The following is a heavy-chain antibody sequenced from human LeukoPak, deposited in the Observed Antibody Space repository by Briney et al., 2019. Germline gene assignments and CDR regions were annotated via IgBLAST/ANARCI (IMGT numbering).Heavy chain of an antibody. CDR1: GYTFTGYY. V-gene: IGHV1-2*02. CDR2: FNPNSGVT. J-gene: IGHJ6*03. Sequence: GASVKVSCKTSGYTFTGYYMHWVRQAPGQGLEWMGWFNPNSGVTNYAQKFQGRVTMTRDTSISTAYMELSRLRSDDTAVYYCARVKNDYYYYYMDVWGKGTTVTVSS. D-gene: IGHD2/OR15-2a*01. CDR3: ARVKNDYYYYYMDV.